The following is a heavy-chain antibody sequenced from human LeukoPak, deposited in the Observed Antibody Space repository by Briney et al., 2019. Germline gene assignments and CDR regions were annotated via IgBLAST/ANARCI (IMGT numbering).Heavy chain of an antibody. V-gene: IGHV4-34*01. J-gene: IGHJ4*02. CDR1: GGSFSGYY. CDR3: ARGRTGTTTFDY. CDR2: INHSGST. Sequence: KPSETLSLTCAVYGGSFSGYYWGWIRQPPGKGLEWIGEINHSGSTNYNPSLKSRVTISVDTSKNQFSLKLSSVTAADTAVYYCARGRTGTTTFDYWGQGTLVTVSS. D-gene: IGHD2-2*01.